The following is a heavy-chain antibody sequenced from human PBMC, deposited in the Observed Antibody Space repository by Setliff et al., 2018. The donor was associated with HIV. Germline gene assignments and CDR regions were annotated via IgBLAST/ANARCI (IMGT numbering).Heavy chain of an antibody. CDR3: ARVFMPRGGAFDI. V-gene: IGHV4-61*02. D-gene: IGHD2-2*01. J-gene: IGHJ3*02. CDR1: GGSISSGSYY. CDR2: IYTSGST. Sequence: SETLSLTCTVSGGSISSGSYYWSWIRQPAGKGLEWIGRIYTSGSTNYNPSLKSRVTISVDTSKNQFSLRLNSVTAADTAVYYCARVFMPRGGAFDIWGQGTMVTVS.